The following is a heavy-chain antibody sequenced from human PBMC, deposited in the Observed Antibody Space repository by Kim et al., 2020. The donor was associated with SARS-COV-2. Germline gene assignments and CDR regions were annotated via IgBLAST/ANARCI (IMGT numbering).Heavy chain of an antibody. Sequence: LKSRVTISVDKSKNQFSLKLSSVSAADTAVYYCARNICGGTCYPYYFDNWGQGTLVTVSS. J-gene: IGHJ4*02. D-gene: IGHD2-15*01. V-gene: IGHV4-4*02. CDR3: ARNICGGTCYPYYFDN.